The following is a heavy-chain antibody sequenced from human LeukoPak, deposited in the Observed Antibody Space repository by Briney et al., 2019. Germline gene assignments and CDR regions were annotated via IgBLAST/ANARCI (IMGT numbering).Heavy chain of an antibody. D-gene: IGHD4-23*01. V-gene: IGHV1-8*02. CDR3: LRSLRWGSLEGY. J-gene: IGHJ4*02. Sequence: RASVKVSCKASGYTFTSYGISWVRQAPGQGLEWMGWMNPNTGDTGYAQKFQGRVTMTRNTALTTAYMELSGLTSEDTAVYYCLRSLRWGSLEGYWGQGTLVTVSS. CDR1: GYTFTSYG. CDR2: MNPNTGDT.